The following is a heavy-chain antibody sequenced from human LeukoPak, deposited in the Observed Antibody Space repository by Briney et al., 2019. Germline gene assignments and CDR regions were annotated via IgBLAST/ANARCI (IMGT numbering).Heavy chain of an antibody. D-gene: IGHD1-26*01. CDR2: IKQDGSQK. CDR3: AKPTRSGGSYYFEYYYYGMDV. Sequence: GGSLRLSCAASGFTFSSYWMSWVRQAPGKGLEWVANIKQDGSQKYYVDSVKGRFSISRDNAKNSLYLQMNSLRAEDTAVYYCAKPTRSGGSYYFEYYYYGMDVWGQGTTVTVSS. CDR1: GFTFSSYW. V-gene: IGHV3-7*01. J-gene: IGHJ6*02.